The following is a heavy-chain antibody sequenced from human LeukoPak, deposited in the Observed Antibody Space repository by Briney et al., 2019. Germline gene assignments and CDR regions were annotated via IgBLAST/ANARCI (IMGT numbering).Heavy chain of an antibody. CDR1: GFTFSTYS. CDR2: ISSSSSTT. V-gene: IGHV3-48*02. Sequence: GGSLRLSCAVSGFTFSTYSMNWVRQAPGKGLEWVSYISSSSSTTYYADSVKGRFTISRDNAKNSLYLQMNSLRDEDTAVYYCAKDSDYYHSSGYYYAYFQHWGQGTLVTVSS. CDR3: AKDSDYYHSSGYYYAYFQH. J-gene: IGHJ1*01. D-gene: IGHD3-22*01.